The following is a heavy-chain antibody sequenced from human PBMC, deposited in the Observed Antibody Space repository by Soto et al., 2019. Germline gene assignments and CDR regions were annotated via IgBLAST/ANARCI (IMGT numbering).Heavy chain of an antibody. J-gene: IGHJ6*02. V-gene: IGHV1-69*13. CDR1: GGTFRSYA. Sequence: SLKVSCKASGGTFRSYAISWVRQAPGQGLEWMGGIIPSFGTGNYAQKFQGRVTITADEFTNTAYMELNSLRSEDTAEYYCARDSGGDFWSGLYGMDVWGQGTTVTVSS. D-gene: IGHD3-3*01. CDR2: IIPSFGTG. CDR3: ARDSGGDFWSGLYGMDV.